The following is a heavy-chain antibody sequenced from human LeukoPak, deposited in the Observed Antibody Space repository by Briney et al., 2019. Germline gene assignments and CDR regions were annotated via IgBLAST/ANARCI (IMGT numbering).Heavy chain of an antibody. CDR2: ISYDGSNK. CDR1: GFTFSSYG. D-gene: IGHD6-19*01. CDR3: ARCSSGWYGVDY. V-gene: IGHV3-30*03. J-gene: IGHJ4*02. Sequence: GRSLRLSCAASGFTFSSYGMHWVRQAPGKGLEWVAVISYDGSNKYYADSVKGRFTISRDNSKNTLYLQMNSLRAEDTAVYYCARCSSGWYGVDYWGQGTLVTVSS.